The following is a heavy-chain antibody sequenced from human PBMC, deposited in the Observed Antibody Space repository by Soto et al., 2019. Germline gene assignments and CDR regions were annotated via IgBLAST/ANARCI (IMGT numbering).Heavy chain of an antibody. CDR3: ARHRIAAAVAYNWFDP. Sequence: QLQLQESGPGLVKPSETLSLTCTVSGGSISSSSYYWGWIRQPPGKGLEWIGSIYYSGSTYYNPSLKRRVTISVATSKNQFSLKLSSVTAADTAVYYCARHRIAAAVAYNWFDPWGQGTLVTVSS. CDR1: GGSISSSSYY. D-gene: IGHD6-13*01. CDR2: IYYSGST. V-gene: IGHV4-39*01. J-gene: IGHJ5*02.